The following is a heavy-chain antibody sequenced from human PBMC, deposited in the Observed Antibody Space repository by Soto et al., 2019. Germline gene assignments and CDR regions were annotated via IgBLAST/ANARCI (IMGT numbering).Heavy chain of an antibody. CDR1: GFTFSSYA. CDR3: ARDEGANRFLEWLLLAYRNWFDP. V-gene: IGHV3-30-3*01. Sequence: RXGSLRLACAASGFTFSSYAMHGVRQAPGKGLEWVAVISYDGSNKYYADSVKGRFTISRDNSKNTLYLQMNSLRAEDTAVYYCARDEGANRFLEWLLLAYRNWFDPWGQGTLVTVSS. J-gene: IGHJ5*02. D-gene: IGHD3-3*01. CDR2: ISYDGSNK.